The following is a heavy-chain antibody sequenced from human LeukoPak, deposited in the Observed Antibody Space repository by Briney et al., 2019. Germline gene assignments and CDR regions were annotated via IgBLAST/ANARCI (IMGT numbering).Heavy chain of an antibody. V-gene: IGHV7-4-1*02. CDR2: INTNTGNP. J-gene: IGHJ4*02. CDR1: GYTFTSYG. CDR3: ARVSYDILTGHLGGLGF. Sequence: ASVKVSCKASGYTFTSYGISWVRQAPGQGLEWMGWINTNTGNPTYAQGFTGRFVFSLDTSVSTAYLQISSLKAEDTAVYYCARVSYDILTGHLGGLGFWGQGTLVTVSS. D-gene: IGHD3-9*01.